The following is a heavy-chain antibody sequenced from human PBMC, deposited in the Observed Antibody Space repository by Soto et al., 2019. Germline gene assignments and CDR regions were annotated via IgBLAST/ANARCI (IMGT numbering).Heavy chain of an antibody. CDR2: ISAYNGNT. CDR3: ARGGPYYDILTGYSTLYYYYTDV. CDR1: GYTFTSYG. J-gene: IGHJ6*03. Sequence: VASVKVSCKASGYTFTSYGISWVRQAPGQGLEWMGWISAYNGNTNYAQKLQGRVTMTTDTSTSTAYMELRSLRSDDTAVYYCARGGPYYDILTGYSTLYYYYTDVWCKGTMVTVSS. D-gene: IGHD3-9*01. V-gene: IGHV1-18*01.